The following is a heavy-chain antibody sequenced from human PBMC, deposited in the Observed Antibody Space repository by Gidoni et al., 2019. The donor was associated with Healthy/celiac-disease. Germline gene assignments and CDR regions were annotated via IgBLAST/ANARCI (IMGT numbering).Heavy chain of an antibody. J-gene: IGHJ4*02. V-gene: IGHV1-69*04. CDR2: IIPILGIA. CDR3: ASGADTAMEALFDY. CDR1: GGPFSSYA. D-gene: IGHD5-18*01. Sequence: QVQLVQSGAEVKKPGSSVKVSCKASGGPFSSYAISWVRQAPGQGLEWMGRIIPILGIANYAQKFQGRVTITADKSTSTAYMELSSLRSEDTAVYYCASGADTAMEALFDYWGQGTLVTVSS.